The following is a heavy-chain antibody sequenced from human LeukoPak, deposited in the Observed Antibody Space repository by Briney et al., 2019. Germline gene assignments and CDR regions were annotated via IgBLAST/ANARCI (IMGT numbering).Heavy chain of an antibody. CDR3: ARETLAYCGGDCWSDAFDI. CDR1: GFTFSSYW. Sequence: PGGSLRLSCAASGFTFSSYWMSWVRQAPGKGLEWVANIKLDGSEKYYVDSVKGRFTISRDNAKNSLYLQMNSLRAEDTAVYYCARETLAYCGGDCWSDAFDIWGQGTMVTVSS. J-gene: IGHJ3*02. V-gene: IGHV3-7*01. D-gene: IGHD2-21*02. CDR2: IKLDGSEK.